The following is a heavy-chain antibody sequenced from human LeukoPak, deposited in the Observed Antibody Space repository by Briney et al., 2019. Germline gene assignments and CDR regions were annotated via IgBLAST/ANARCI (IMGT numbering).Heavy chain of an antibody. V-gene: IGHV4-39*01. D-gene: IGHD3-22*01. CDR3: ARTVSGYPPSAEYFQH. CDR2: IYYSGST. CDR1: GGSISSSSYY. J-gene: IGHJ1*01. Sequence: TETLSLTCTVSGGSISSSSYYWGWIRQPPGKGLEWIGSIYYSGSTYYNPSLKSRVTISVDTSKNQSSLKLSSVTAADTAVYYCARTVSGYPPSAEYFQHWGQGTLVTVSS.